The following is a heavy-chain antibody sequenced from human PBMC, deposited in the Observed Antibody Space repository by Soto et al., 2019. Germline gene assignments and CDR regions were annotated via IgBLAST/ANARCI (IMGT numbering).Heavy chain of an antibody. CDR1: GGSVTGGGFC. CDR2: MCYSGST. D-gene: IGHD4-17*01. Sequence: SETLSLTCTVSGGSVTGGGFCWSWIRQHPGEGLEFIGYMCYSGSTNYNPSLKSRVAISIDTSKNQFSLTLTFVTAADTAVYYCASRDYGYTFNIWGQGTMVTV. CDR3: ASRDYGYTFNI. V-gene: IGHV4-31*03. J-gene: IGHJ3*02.